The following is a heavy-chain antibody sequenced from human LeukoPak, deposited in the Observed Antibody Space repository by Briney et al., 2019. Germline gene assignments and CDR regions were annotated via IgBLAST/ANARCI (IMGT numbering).Heavy chain of an antibody. CDR3: ARRAKRWLQSNPGGWFDP. D-gene: IGHD5-24*01. Sequence: GASVKVSCKASGYSFTGYYMHWVRQAPGQGLEWMGWINPNSGGTNYAQKFQGRVTMTRNTSISTAYMELSSLRSEDTAVYYCARRAKRWLQSNPGGWFDPWGQGTLVTVSS. CDR1: GYSFTGYY. J-gene: IGHJ5*02. V-gene: IGHV1-2*02. CDR2: INPNSGGT.